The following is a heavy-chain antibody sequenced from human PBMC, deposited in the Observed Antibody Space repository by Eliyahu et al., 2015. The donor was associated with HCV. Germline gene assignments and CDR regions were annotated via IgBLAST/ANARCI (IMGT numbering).Heavy chain of an antibody. CDR2: IYWNDDK. J-gene: IGHJ4*02. V-gene: IGHV2-5*01. D-gene: IGHD3-16*01. CDR1: GFSLSTNGVG. CDR3: ARLTYVYYDVSGPIHSFDS. Sequence: QITLKESGPTLVKPTQTLTLTCSFSGFSLSTNGVGVGWIRQPPGKALEWLALIYWNDDKRYSPSLESRLTITKDTSRNQVVLTVTSVAPVDTATYYCARLTYVYYDVSGPIHSFDSWGQGTLVTVSS.